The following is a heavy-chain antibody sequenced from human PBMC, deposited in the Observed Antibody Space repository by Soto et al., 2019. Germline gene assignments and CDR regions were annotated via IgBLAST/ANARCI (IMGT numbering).Heavy chain of an antibody. CDR3: ARHGGGEVRFLEWSDSPMYYFDY. Sequence: SETLSLTCTVSGGSISSYYWSWIRQPPGKGLEWIGYIYYSGSTNYNPSLKSRVTISVDTSKNQFSLKLSSVTAADTAVYYCARHGGGEVRFLEWSDSPMYYFDYWGQGTLVTVSS. J-gene: IGHJ4*02. V-gene: IGHV4-59*08. CDR2: IYYSGST. D-gene: IGHD3-3*01. CDR1: GGSISSYY.